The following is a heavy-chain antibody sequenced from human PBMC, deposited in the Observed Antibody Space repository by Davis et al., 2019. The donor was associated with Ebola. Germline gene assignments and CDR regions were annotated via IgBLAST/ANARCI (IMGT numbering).Heavy chain of an antibody. CDR2: IIPIFGTA. D-gene: IGHD3-10*01. J-gene: IGHJ6*02. V-gene: IGHV1-69*13. CDR1: GGTFSSYA. CDR3: ARDRYPWFRESHTRNNYYYGMDV. Sequence: SVPVSCQASGGTFSSYAISWVRQPPGQGLEWMGGIIPIFGTANYAQKFQGRVTITADESTSTAYMELSSLRSEDTAVYYCARDRYPWFRESHTRNNYYYGMDVWGQGTTVTVSS.